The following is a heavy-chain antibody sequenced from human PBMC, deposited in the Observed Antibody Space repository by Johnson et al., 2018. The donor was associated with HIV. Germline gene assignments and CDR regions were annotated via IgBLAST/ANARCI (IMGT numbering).Heavy chain of an antibody. V-gene: IGHV3-20*04. Sequence: VQLVESGGGLIQPGGSLRLSCAASGFSVRTNYMSWVRQAPGKGLEWVSGIHWTGGSTGYADSMKGRFATSRDNAKNSLYLQMNSLRAEDTAMYYCARENLGAFDIWGQGTMVTVSS. CDR1: GFSVRTNY. CDR3: ARENLGAFDI. CDR2: IHWTGGST. J-gene: IGHJ3*02. D-gene: IGHD1-14*01.